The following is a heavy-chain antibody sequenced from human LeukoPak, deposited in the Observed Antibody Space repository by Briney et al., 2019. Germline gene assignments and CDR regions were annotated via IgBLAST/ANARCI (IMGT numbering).Heavy chain of an antibody. V-gene: IGHV4-61*08. CDR2: IYYSGST. Sequence: SETLSLTCTVSGGSLSSGGYYWSWIRQHPGKGLEWIGYIYYSGSTYYNPSLKSRVTISVEMSKNQFSLKLSSVTAADTAVYYCARGVREQQLVYNWFDPWGQGTLVTVSS. D-gene: IGHD6-13*01. J-gene: IGHJ5*02. CDR3: ARGVREQQLVYNWFDP. CDR1: GGSLSSGGYY.